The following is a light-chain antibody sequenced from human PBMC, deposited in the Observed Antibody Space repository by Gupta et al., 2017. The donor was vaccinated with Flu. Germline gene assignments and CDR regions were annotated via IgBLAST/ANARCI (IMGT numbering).Light chain of an antibody. CDR2: EVS. CDR1: SSDVGGYNY. Sequence: QSALTQPASVSGSPGQSITISCTGTSSDVGGYNYVSWYQQHPGKAPKLMIYEVSNRPSGVSNCFSGSKSGNTASLTISGLQAEDEADYYCSSYTSSSTYVVFGGGTKLTVL. V-gene: IGLV2-14*01. CDR3: SSYTSSSTYVV. J-gene: IGLJ2*01.